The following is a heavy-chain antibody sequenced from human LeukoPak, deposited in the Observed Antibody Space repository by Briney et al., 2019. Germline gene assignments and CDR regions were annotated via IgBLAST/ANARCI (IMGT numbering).Heavy chain of an antibody. CDR2: IFYNGKT. CDR1: GGSITGYY. CDR3: ARGASEYCSGGSCYWFDP. D-gene: IGHD2-15*01. Sequence: SETLSLPCTVSGGSITGYYWSWIRQPPGKGREWIGYIFYNGKTSYNPSLKTRVSISLDTSNNQFSLNLISVTAADTAVYYCARGASEYCSGGSCYWFDPWGQGTLVTVSS. V-gene: IGHV4-59*01. J-gene: IGHJ5*02.